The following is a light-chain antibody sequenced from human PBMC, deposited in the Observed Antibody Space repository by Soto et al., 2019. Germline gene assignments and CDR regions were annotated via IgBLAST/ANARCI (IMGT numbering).Light chain of an antibody. Sequence: EIVMTQSPATLSVSPGESATLSCRASQSVNTNLAWFQQKPGQAPRLLIYGASTRATNIPARFSGSGSGTEFTLTISSIQSEDFAVYYCQQYNNWPPWTFGQGTKVEIK. CDR3: QQYNNWPPWT. J-gene: IGKJ1*01. CDR1: QSVNTN. V-gene: IGKV3-15*01. CDR2: GAS.